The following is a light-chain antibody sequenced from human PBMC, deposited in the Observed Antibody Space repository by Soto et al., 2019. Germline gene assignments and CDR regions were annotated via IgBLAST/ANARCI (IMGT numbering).Light chain of an antibody. J-gene: IGKJ3*01. CDR2: GAS. V-gene: IGKV1-39*01. CDR1: QTISNY. Sequence: DIQMTQSPASLAASLGDRITISCRASQTISNYLNWYHQKPGEAPKILIYGASTLQSGVPSSVSGSGSGTEYPHSTSILQHEDFGTYNGQQSYNVTYTCGPG. CDR3: QQSYNVTYT.